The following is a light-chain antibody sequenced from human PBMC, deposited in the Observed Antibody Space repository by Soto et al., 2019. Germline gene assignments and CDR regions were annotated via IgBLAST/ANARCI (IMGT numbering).Light chain of an antibody. CDR2: GVT. Sequence: QSAVTQPASVSGSPGQSVTISCSGSDIGAYNYVSWYQQHPGKAPKLLIHGVTRRPSGVSSRFSASKSAYTASLTISGLQAEDEANYYCSSFTTSYFYVFGPGTKLTVL. J-gene: IGLJ1*01. CDR3: SSFTTSYFYV. CDR1: SDIGAYNY. V-gene: IGLV2-14*01.